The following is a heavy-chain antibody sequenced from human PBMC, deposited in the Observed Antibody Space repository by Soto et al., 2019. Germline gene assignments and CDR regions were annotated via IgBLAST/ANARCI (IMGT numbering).Heavy chain of an antibody. CDR3: AREDTYGLDYFDY. D-gene: IGHD5-18*01. CDR2: ISTGSTYI. Sequence: EVQLVESGGGLVKPGGSLRLSCAASGFTFSTYNMNWVRQAPGKGLEWVSSISTGSTYIYYSDSVRGRFIISRDNAKNSLYLQMNSLRDEDTAVYYCAREDTYGLDYFDYWGQGTLVTVSS. CDR1: GFTFSTYN. J-gene: IGHJ4*02. V-gene: IGHV3-21*01.